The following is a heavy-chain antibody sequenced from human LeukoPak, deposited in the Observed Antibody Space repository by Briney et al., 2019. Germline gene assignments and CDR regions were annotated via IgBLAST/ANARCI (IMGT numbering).Heavy chain of an antibody. D-gene: IGHD6-13*01. V-gene: IGHV3-23*01. J-gene: IGHJ4*02. Sequence: GGSLRLSCAASGFTFSSYAMNWVRQAPGKGLEWVSFISGSGDTTYYADSVKGRFTISRDNSKNTLYLQMNSLRAEDTAVYYCAKSRGESRGAGNYWGQGTLVTVSS. CDR1: GFTFSSYA. CDR2: ISGSGDTT. CDR3: AKSRGESRGAGNY.